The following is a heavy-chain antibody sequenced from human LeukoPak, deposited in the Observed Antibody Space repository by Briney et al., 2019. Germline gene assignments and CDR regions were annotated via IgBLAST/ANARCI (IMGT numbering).Heavy chain of an antibody. D-gene: IGHD3-22*01. J-gene: IGHJ4*02. CDR2: IYYSGST. CDR3: ASLPIDYYDSSVGY. Sequence: TSETLSLTCTVSGGSISSSSYYWGWIRQPPGKGLEWIGSIYYSGSTYYNPSLKSRVTISVDTSKNQFSLKLSSVTAADTAVYYCASLPIDYYDSSVGYWGQGTLVTVSS. CDR1: GGSISSSSYY. V-gene: IGHV4-39*01.